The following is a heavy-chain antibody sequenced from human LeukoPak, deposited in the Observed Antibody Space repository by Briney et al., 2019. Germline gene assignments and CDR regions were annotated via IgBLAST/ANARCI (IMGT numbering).Heavy chain of an antibody. Sequence: SETLSLTCTVSGGSISSYYWSWIRQPPGKGLEWIGYIYYSGSTNYNPSLKSRVTISVDTSKNQFSLKLSSVTAADTAVYYCARKGPSVAATEYWGQGTLVTVSS. V-gene: IGHV4-59*12. CDR3: ARKGPSVAATEY. CDR2: IYYSGST. D-gene: IGHD6-19*01. CDR1: GGSISSYY. J-gene: IGHJ4*02.